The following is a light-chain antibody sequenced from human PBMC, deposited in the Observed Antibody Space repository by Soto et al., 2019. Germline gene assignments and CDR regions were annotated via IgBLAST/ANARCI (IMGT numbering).Light chain of an antibody. CDR1: QTISSW. CDR2: KAS. J-gene: IGKJ1*01. V-gene: IGKV1-5*03. Sequence: SASTGDRVTITCRASQTISSWLAWYQQKPGKAPKLLIYKASTLKSGVPSRFSGSGSGTEFTLTISVLALHDFTTYDPQHSTSYSEEFGPGTKVDIK. CDR3: QHSTSYSEE.